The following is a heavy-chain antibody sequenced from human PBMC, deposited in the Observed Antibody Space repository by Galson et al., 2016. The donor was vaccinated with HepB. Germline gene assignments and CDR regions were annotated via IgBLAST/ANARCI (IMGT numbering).Heavy chain of an antibody. V-gene: IGHV5-10-1*01. CDR3: ARRSGVAATDYYYYYMDV. CDR1: GYSFTNYW. CDR2: IDPSDSYT. D-gene: IGHD2-15*01. Sequence: SGAEVKKPGESLRISCKGSGYSFTNYWITWVRQMPGKGLEWMGTIDPSDSYTNYSPSFPGHVTISADKSISTAYLQWSSLKASDTAMYYCARRSGVAATDYYYYYMDVWGKGTTVTVSS. J-gene: IGHJ6*03.